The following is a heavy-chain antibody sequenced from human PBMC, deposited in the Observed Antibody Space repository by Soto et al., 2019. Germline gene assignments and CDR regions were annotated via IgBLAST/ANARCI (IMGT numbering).Heavy chain of an antibody. CDR1: GGSISSYY. J-gene: IGHJ4*02. Sequence: SETMSLTCTVSGGSISSYYWSWIRQPPGKGLEWIGYIYYSGSTNYNPSLKSRVTISVDTSKNQFSLKLSSVTAADTAVYYCVRNPHDYGDYVPYYFDYWGQGTLVTVSS. CDR2: IYYSGST. D-gene: IGHD4-17*01. V-gene: IGHV4-59*08. CDR3: VRNPHDYGDYVPYYFDY.